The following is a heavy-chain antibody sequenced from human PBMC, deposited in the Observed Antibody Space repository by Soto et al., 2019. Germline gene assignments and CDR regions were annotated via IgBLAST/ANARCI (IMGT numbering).Heavy chain of an antibody. CDR1: GFTFSSYA. CDR2: ISGSGGST. J-gene: IGHJ5*02. CDR3: AKTPRSSSTYNWFDP. V-gene: IGHV3-23*01. D-gene: IGHD6-6*01. Sequence: GGSLRLSCAASGFTFSSYAMSWVRQAPGKGLEWVSAISGSGGSTYYADSVKGRFTISRDNSKNTLYLQMNSLRAEDTAVYYCAKTPRSSSTYNWFDPWGQGTLVTVSS.